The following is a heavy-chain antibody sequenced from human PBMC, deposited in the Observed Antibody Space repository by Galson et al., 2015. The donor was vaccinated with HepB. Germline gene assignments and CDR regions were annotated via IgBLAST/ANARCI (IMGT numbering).Heavy chain of an antibody. CDR3: ARDPDPHYGDYDYGMDV. CDR2: ISSSSSYI. CDR1: GFTFSSYS. J-gene: IGHJ6*02. V-gene: IGHV3-21*01. D-gene: IGHD4-17*01. Sequence: SLRLSCAASGFTFSSYSMNWVRQAPGKGLEWVSSISSSSSYIYYADSVKGRFTISRDNAKNSLYLQMNSLRAEDTAVYYCARDPDPHYGDYDYGMDVWGQGTTVTVSS.